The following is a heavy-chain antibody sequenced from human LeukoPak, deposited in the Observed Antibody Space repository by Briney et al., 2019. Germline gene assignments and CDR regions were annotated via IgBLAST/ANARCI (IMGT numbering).Heavy chain of an antibody. J-gene: IGHJ4*02. CDR1: GVSISSGGYY. D-gene: IGHD6-13*01. CDR2: IYYSGST. Sequence: SATLSLTCTVSGVSISSGGYYWSWIRQHPGKGLEWIGYIYYSGSTDYDPSLKGRVTISVDESKNQFSLKLSSVTAADTAVYYCARHLHEYSIIWLTFDCWGQGTLVTVSS. V-gene: IGHV4-31*03. CDR3: ARHLHEYSIIWLTFDC.